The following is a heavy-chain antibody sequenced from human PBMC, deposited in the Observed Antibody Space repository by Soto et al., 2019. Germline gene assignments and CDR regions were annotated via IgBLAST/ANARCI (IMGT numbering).Heavy chain of an antibody. J-gene: IGHJ5*02. CDR2: IIPIFGTT. CDR3: ARDRTDSGYYTNWLDP. D-gene: IGHD3-22*01. V-gene: IGHV1-69*06. Sequence: SVKVSCKASGGTFGSDAITWVRQAPGQGLEWVGRIIPIFGTTNYAQNLQGRVTISADKSTLTSYMELHSRTSDDTALYYCARDRTDSGYYTNWLDPWGQGTQVTVSS. CDR1: GGTFGSDA.